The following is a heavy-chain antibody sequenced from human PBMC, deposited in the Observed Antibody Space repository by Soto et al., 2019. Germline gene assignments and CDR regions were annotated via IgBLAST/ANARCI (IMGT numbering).Heavy chain of an antibody. CDR1: DDSISSDYYY. CDR2: IFYSGRT. D-gene: IGHD4-17*01. J-gene: IGHJ4*02. CDR3: ARGNYNDYRPSFDF. Sequence: PSETLSLTCTVSDDSISSDYYYWTWIRQPPGKALEWIGFIFYSGRTDYNPSLTSRLTISVDTSKNIFSLNLNSVTAADTAVYFCARGNYNDYRPSFDFWGQGALVTVSS. V-gene: IGHV4-30-4*01.